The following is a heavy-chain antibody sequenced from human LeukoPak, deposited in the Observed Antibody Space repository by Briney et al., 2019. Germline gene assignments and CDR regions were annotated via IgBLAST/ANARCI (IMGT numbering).Heavy chain of an antibody. V-gene: IGHV1-2*02. D-gene: IGHD5-12*01. CDR3: ARVYSLYYYYYGMDV. J-gene: IGHJ6*02. Sequence: ASVKVSCKASGYTFTGYYMHWVRQAPGQGLEWMGWINPNSGGTNYAQKFQGRVTMTRDTSISTAYMELSRLRSDDTAVYYCARVYSLYYYYYGMDVWGQGTTVTVSS. CDR1: GYTFTGYY. CDR2: INPNSGGT.